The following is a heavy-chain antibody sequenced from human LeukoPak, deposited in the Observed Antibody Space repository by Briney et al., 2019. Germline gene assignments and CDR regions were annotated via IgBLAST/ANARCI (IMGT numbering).Heavy chain of an antibody. CDR1: GDSISSGDYY. CDR2: IYTSATT. CDR3: ARDSGNYRGMDY. D-gene: IGHD1-26*01. Sequence: SETLSLTCTVSGDSISSGDYYWSWIRQPAGKGLEWIGRIYTSATTDYNPSLNSRVTLSLDTSKNQFSLRLSSVTAADTAVYYCARDSGNYRGMDYWGQGTLVTVSS. J-gene: IGHJ4*02. V-gene: IGHV4-61*02.